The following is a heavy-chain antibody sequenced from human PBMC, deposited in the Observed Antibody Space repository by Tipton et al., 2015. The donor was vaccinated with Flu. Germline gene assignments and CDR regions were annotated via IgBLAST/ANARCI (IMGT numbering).Heavy chain of an antibody. D-gene: IGHD3-10*01. Sequence: QSGPEVKKPGASVKVSCKASGYYFTHYGITWVRQAPGQGLEWMGWISTYDGKTNYAQNFQGRVTMTADTSTRTVYMELRSLRSDDTAVYYCARGERGVISPSKWFESWGQGTLVIVSS. V-gene: IGHV1-18*01. CDR2: ISTYDGKT. CDR3: ARGERGVISPSKWFES. J-gene: IGHJ5*01. CDR1: GYYFTHYG.